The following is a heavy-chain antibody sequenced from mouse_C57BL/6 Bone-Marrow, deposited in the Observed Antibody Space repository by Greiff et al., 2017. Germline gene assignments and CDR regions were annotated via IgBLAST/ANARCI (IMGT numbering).Heavy chain of an antibody. Sequence: VQLQQPGAELVRPGTSVKLSCKASGYTFTSYWMHWVKQRPGQGLEWIGVIDPSDSYTNYNQKFKGKATLTVDTSSSTAYMQLSSLTSEDSAVYYCARVTTRYYYAMDYWGQGTSVTVSS. J-gene: IGHJ4*01. CDR1: GYTFTSYW. CDR2: IDPSDSYT. CDR3: ARVTTRYYYAMDY. D-gene: IGHD2-3*01. V-gene: IGHV1-59*01.